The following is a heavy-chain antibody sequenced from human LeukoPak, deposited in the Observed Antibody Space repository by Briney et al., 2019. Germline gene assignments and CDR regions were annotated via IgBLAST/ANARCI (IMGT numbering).Heavy chain of an antibody. J-gene: IGHJ4*02. D-gene: IGHD5-12*01. CDR1: GFTFSIYA. CDR2: ITGSGGSA. Sequence: GGSLRLSCAASGFTFSIYAITWVRQAPGKGLEWVSAITGSGGSAYSADSVKGRFTISRDNSKNTVYLQMNSLRAEDTAVYYCAKDRMLSGYDYGRELHYWGQGTLVTVSS. CDR3: AKDRMLSGYDYGRELHY. V-gene: IGHV3-23*01.